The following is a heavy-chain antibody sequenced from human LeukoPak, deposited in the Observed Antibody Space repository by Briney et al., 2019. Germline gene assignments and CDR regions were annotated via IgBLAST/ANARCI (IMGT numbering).Heavy chain of an antibody. J-gene: IGHJ4*02. CDR3: ARDPYYDSSDSSMGGY. Sequence: SVTVSFKASGGTFIIYAVSWVRQAPGQGLEWTGRIIPILDIANYAQKFQGRVTITADQSTSTPYMELTSLRSEDTAVYYCARDPYYDSSDSSMGGYWGQGTLVTVSS. V-gene: IGHV1-69*04. CDR1: GGTFIIYA. D-gene: IGHD3-22*01. CDR2: IIPILDIA.